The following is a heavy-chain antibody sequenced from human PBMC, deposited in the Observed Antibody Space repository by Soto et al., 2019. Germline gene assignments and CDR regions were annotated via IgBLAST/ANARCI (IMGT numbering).Heavy chain of an antibody. Sequence: GGSLRLSCAASGFTFSSYSMNWVRQAPGKGLEWVSSISSSSSYIYYADSVKGRFTISRDNAKNSLYLQMNSLRAEDTAVYYCASGIVATDPFDYWGQGTLVTVSS. CDR2: ISSSSSYI. D-gene: IGHD5-12*01. V-gene: IGHV3-21*01. CDR1: GFTFSSYS. J-gene: IGHJ4*02. CDR3: ASGIVATDPFDY.